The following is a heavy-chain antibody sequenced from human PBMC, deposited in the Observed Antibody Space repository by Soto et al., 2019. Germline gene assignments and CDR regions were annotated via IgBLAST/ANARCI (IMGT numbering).Heavy chain of an antibody. J-gene: IGHJ4*02. CDR3: AREVQVHTPAFVY. V-gene: IGHV1-69*19. CDR1: GGTFNTYA. D-gene: IGHD3-10*01. CDR2: ISPMVGAA. Sequence: QVQLVQSGAEMKKPGSSVKVSCQSSGGTFNTYAMNWVRQAPGQGPEWIGDISPMVGAANYAPKFQGRVTITADESTGTSYMQLSSLTSEDTALYFCAREVQVHTPAFVYWGQGTLVTVSS.